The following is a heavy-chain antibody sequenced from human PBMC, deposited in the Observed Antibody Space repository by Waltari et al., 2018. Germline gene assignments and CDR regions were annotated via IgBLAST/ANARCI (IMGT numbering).Heavy chain of an antibody. Sequence: QVQLQESGPGLVKPSETLSLTCAVSGYSISSGYYWGWIRQPPGKGLEWIGSIHHSGSTYYNPSLKSRVTISVDTSKNQFSLKLSSVTAADTAVYYCARQMPLYSSAMGDAFDIWGQGTMVTVSS. V-gene: IGHV4-38-2*01. CDR3: ARQMPLYSSAMGDAFDI. D-gene: IGHD6-19*01. CDR1: GYSISSGYY. CDR2: IHHSGST. J-gene: IGHJ3*02.